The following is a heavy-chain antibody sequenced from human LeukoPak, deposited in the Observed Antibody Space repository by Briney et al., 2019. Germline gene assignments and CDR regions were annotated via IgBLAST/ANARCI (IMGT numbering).Heavy chain of an antibody. CDR3: AGGPTVTRFDY. CDR1: GYSFTTYW. J-gene: IGHJ4*02. Sequence: GESLKISCKGSGYSFTTYWTGWVRQMPGKGLEWMGIIYPGDSDTRYSPSFQGQVTISADKSISTAHLQWSSLKASDTAMYYCAGGPTVTRFDYWGQGTLVTVSS. D-gene: IGHD4-17*01. V-gene: IGHV5-51*01. CDR2: IYPGDSDT.